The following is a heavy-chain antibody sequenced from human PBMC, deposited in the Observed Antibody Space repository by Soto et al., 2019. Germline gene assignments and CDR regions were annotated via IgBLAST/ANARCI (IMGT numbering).Heavy chain of an antibody. CDR2: ISYDGSNK. CDR1: GFTFSIYG. CDR3: AKDGWGGGFDY. J-gene: IGHJ4*02. Sequence: GSLRLSCAASGFTFSIYGKHWVRQAPGKGLEWVAVISYDGSNKYYADSVKGRFTISRDNSKNTLYLQMNSLRAEDTAVYYCAKDGWGGGFDYWGQGTLVTVSS. D-gene: IGHD3-10*01. V-gene: IGHV3-30*18.